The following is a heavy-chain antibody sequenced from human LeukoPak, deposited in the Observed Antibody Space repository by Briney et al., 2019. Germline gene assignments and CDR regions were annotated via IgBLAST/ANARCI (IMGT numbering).Heavy chain of an antibody. V-gene: IGHV1-69*05. CDR3: ARGLLEWLYFDY. Sequence: SVKVSCKASGGTFSSYTISWMRQAPGQGLEWMGGIIPIFGTANYAQKFQGRVTITTDESTSTAYMELSSLRSEDTAVYYCARGLLEWLYFDYWGQGTLVTVSS. D-gene: IGHD3-3*01. J-gene: IGHJ4*02. CDR2: IIPIFGTA. CDR1: GGTFSSYT.